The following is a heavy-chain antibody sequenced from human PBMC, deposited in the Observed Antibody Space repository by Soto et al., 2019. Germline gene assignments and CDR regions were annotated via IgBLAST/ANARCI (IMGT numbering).Heavy chain of an antibody. CDR2: IYSGGST. D-gene: IGHD1-7*01. J-gene: IGHJ6*02. CDR1: GFTVSSNY. Sequence: EVQLVESGGGLIQPGGSLRLSCAASGFTVSSNYMSWVRQAPGKGLEWVSVIYSGGSTYYADSVKGRFTISRDNSKNTLYLQMNSLRAEDTAVYYCARVPTVLSGTTDYYGMDVWGQGTTVTVSS. CDR3: ARVPTVLSGTTDYYGMDV. V-gene: IGHV3-53*01.